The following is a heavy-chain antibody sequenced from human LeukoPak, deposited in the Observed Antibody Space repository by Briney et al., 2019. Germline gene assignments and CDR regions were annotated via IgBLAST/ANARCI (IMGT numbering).Heavy chain of an antibody. D-gene: IGHD6-25*01. CDR2: IYYSGSA. CDR3: ARAGGVKTAALDLDY. Sequence: PSETLSLTCTVSGGSISDYSWSWIRQPPGKGLEWIGNIYYSGSANHNPSLKSRVTISRDTSKNQFSLKLTSVTAADTAVYYCARAGGVKTAALDLDYWGQGTLVTVSS. CDR1: GGSISDYS. V-gene: IGHV4-59*01. J-gene: IGHJ4*02.